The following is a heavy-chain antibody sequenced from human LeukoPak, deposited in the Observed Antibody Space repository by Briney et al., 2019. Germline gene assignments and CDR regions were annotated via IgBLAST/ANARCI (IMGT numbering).Heavy chain of an antibody. D-gene: IGHD6-13*01. J-gene: IGHJ5*02. CDR3: ARGLISSSWRNNWFDP. Sequence: SETLSLTCTVSGGSISSTSYYWGWIRQPPGKGLEWIANIYYTGSTYYNPSLKSRVTISVDTSKNQFSLKLSSVTAADTAVYYCARGLISSSWRNNWFDPWGQGILVTVSS. CDR2: IYYTGST. CDR1: GGSISSTSYY. V-gene: IGHV4-39*07.